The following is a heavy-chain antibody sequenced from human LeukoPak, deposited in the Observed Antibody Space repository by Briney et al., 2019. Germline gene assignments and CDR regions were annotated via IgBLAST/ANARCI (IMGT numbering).Heavy chain of an antibody. Sequence: ASVKVSCKASGYTYTSNYIHWVRQAPGQGLEWMGMIYPRDGSTSYAQKFQGRVTVTRDTSTSTVHMELSGLGSEDTAVYYCARDQEGFDYWGQGTLVTVSS. J-gene: IGHJ4*02. CDR3: ARDQEGFDY. V-gene: IGHV1-46*01. CDR1: GYTYTSNY. CDR2: IYPRDGST.